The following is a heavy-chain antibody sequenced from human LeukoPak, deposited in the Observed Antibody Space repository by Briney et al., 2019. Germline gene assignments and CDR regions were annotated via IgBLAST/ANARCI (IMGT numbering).Heavy chain of an antibody. V-gene: IGHV4-4*02. CDR3: ARGAMVRGVKFDY. CDR1: GGSISSSNW. Sequence: WETLSLTCAVSGGSISSSNWCSWVRAPPGKGVEWIGEIYHSGGTNYTPSLKSRVTISVDKSKNQFSLKLSSVTAADTAVYYCARGAMVRGVKFDYWGQGTLVTVSS. D-gene: IGHD3-10*01. CDR2: IYHSGGT. J-gene: IGHJ4*02.